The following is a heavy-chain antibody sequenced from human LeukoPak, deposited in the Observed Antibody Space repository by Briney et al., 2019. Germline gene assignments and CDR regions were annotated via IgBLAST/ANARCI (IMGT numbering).Heavy chain of an antibody. Sequence: GGSLRLSCAASGFTFSSYAMRWVRQAPGKGLEWVSAISGSGGSTYYADSVKGRFTISRDNSKNTLYLQMNSLRAEDTAVYYCARTAYYYDSSGLYDYWGQGTLVTVSS. V-gene: IGHV3-23*01. CDR1: GFTFSSYA. J-gene: IGHJ4*02. D-gene: IGHD3-22*01. CDR2: ISGSGGST. CDR3: ARTAYYYDSSGLYDY.